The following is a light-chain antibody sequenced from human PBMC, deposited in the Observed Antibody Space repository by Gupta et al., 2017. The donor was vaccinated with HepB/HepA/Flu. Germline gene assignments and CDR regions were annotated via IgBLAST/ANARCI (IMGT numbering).Light chain of an antibody. Sequence: SSVLTQPPSVSVAPGKTARITWWGNNIGSKSVHWYQQKPGQAPVLVVYYDSDRPSGIPERFSGSNSGTTATLTISRVEAGDEADYYCQVWDSSSDHVVFGGGTKLTVL. CDR2: YDS. CDR3: QVWDSSSDHVV. V-gene: IGLV3-21*04. J-gene: IGLJ2*01. CDR1: NIGSKS.